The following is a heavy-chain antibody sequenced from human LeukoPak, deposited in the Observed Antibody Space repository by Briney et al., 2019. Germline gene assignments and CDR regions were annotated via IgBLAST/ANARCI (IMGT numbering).Heavy chain of an antibody. Sequence: GGSLRLSCAASGFTFSNYEMNWIRQAPGKGLEWISYISNSGTTKYYADSVKGRFTISRDNAKNSLYLQMNSLRAEDTAVYYCAARGRAVANWGQGTLVTVSS. CDR2: ISNSGTTK. V-gene: IGHV3-48*03. CDR1: GFTFSNYE. CDR3: AARGRAVAN. D-gene: IGHD6-19*01. J-gene: IGHJ4*02.